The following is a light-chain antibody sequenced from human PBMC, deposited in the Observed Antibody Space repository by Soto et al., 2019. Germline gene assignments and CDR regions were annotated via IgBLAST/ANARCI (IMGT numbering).Light chain of an antibody. CDR3: QQYYSSVVT. J-gene: IGKJ5*01. CDR2: WAS. CDR1: QSILSSSNNKNS. V-gene: IGKV4-1*01. Sequence: DIVMTQSPDSLAVSLGERATINCKSSQSILSSSNNKNSLAWFQQQPGQPPKLLIYWASTRESGVPDRVSGSGSGTDFTLNISSLQAEDGAVYYCQQYYSSVVTFGQGTRLEIK.